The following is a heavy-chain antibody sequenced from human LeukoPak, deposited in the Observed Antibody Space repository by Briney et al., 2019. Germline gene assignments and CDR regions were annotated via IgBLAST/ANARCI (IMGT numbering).Heavy chain of an antibody. CDR2: IYYSGTT. V-gene: IGHV4-59*01. D-gene: IGHD6-19*01. CDR1: GGSISSYY. Sequence: PSETLSLTCTVYGGSISSYYWSWIRQPPGKGLEWIGYIYYSGTTTYNPSLKSRVTISVATSKNQFSLNLSSVTAADTAVYYSARGGGGEYSSGWYDYWGQGTLVTVSS. CDR3: ARGGGGEYSSGWYDY. J-gene: IGHJ4*02.